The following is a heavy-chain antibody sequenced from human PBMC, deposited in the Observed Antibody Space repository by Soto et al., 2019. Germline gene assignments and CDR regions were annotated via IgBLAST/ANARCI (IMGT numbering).Heavy chain of an antibody. V-gene: IGHV3-23*01. CDR3: AKAFATYYFDY. CDR2: ISGSGDYS. Sequence: GGSLRLSCTASGFTFSAYAMRWVRQAPGKGLEWVSSISGSGDYSKYADSVKGRFTISRDNSKNTLYLQMNSLGAEDTALYYCAKAFATYYFDYWGQGALVTVSS. J-gene: IGHJ4*02. D-gene: IGHD3-16*01. CDR1: GFTFSAYA.